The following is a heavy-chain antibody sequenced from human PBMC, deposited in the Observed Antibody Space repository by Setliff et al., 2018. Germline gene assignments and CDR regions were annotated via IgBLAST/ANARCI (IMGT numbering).Heavy chain of an antibody. V-gene: IGHV4-4*07. CDR1: GGSISRYY. CDR3: ARSFLGWLAHF. D-gene: IGHD6-19*01. Sequence: PSETLSLTCSVSGGSISRYYWSWFRQPAGKGLEWIGRIFSNETSDYNPSLKSRVTMSADTSRNQFSLKLSSATVADTAVYYCARSFLGWLAHFWGQGTLVTVSS. J-gene: IGHJ4*02. CDR2: IFSNETS.